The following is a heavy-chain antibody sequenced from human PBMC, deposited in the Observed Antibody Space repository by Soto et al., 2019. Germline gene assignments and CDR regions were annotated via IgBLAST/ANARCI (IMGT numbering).Heavy chain of an antibody. CDR1: GFTFSSYA. CDR3: AREEVAARKHYCMDV. J-gene: IGHJ6*02. V-gene: IGHV3-30-3*01. CDR2: ISYDGSNK. Sequence: QVQLVESGGGVVQPGRSLRLSCAASGFTFSSYAMHWVRQAPGKGLEWVAIISYDGSNKYYADSVKGRFTISRDNSKNTLYLQMNSLRAEDTAVYYCAREEVAARKHYCMDVWGQGTTVTVSS. D-gene: IGHD6-13*01.